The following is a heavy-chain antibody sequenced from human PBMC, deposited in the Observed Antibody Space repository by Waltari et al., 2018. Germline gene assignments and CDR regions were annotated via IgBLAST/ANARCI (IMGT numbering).Heavy chain of an antibody. CDR2: IYHSGST. CDR1: GYSISSGYY. J-gene: IGHJ4*02. D-gene: IGHD5-18*01. CDR3: ARDVRYSYGYGFVY. V-gene: IGHV4-38-2*02. Sequence: QVQLQESGPGLVKPSETLSLTCTVSGYSISSGYYWGWIRQPPGKGLEWIGSIYHSGSTYYNPSLKSRVTISVDTSKNQFSLKLSSVTAADTAVYYCARDVRYSYGYGFVYWGQGTLVTVSS.